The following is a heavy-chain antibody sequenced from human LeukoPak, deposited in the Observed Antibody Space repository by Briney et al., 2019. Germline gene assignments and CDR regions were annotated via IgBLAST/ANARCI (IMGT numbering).Heavy chain of an antibody. CDR2: ISSSGSTI. CDR3: ARTCNSWYLGY. CDR1: GFTFSSYD. Sequence: GGSLRLSCAASGFTFSSYDMNWVRQAPGKGLEWVSYISSSGSTIYHADSVKGRFTISRDNAKNSLYLQMNSLRAEDTAVYYCARTCNSWYLGYWGQGTLVTVSS. D-gene: IGHD6-13*01. J-gene: IGHJ4*02. V-gene: IGHV3-48*03.